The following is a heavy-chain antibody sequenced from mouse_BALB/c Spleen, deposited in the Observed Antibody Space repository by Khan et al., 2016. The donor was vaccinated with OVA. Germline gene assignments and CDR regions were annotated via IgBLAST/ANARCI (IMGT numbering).Heavy chain of an antibody. D-gene: IGHD4-1*01. Sequence: EVELVESGGDLVKPGGSLKLSCATSGFTFSSYSMSWVRQTPDKRLEWVTTISSAGDYTYYPDSVRGRFTISRDNAKNSPYLQMSSLKSEDTAMXYCASHLTGSFAYWGQGTLLSVSP. CDR2: ISSAGDYT. CDR1: GFTFSSYS. CDR3: ASHLTGSFAY. J-gene: IGHJ3*01. V-gene: IGHV5-6*01.